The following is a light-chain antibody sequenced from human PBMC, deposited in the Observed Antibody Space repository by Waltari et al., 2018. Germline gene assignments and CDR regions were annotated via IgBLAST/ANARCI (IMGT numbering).Light chain of an antibody. CDR3: RSYTSSSTWV. J-gene: IGLJ3*02. CDR1: SSDVGSYNR. Sequence: QSALTQPPSVSGSPGQSVIISCTGTSSDVGSYNRVSGYQQPPGTAPKLMIYEVNNRPSGVPDRFSGSKSGNTASLTISGLQAEDEADYYCRSYTSSSTWVFGGGTKLTVL. CDR2: EVN. V-gene: IGLV2-18*02.